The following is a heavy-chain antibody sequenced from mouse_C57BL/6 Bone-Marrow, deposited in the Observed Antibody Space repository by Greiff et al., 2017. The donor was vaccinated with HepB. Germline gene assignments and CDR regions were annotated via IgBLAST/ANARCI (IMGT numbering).Heavy chain of an antibody. D-gene: IGHD1-1*01. J-gene: IGHJ2*01. CDR1: GYTFTDYY. Sequence: VQLQQSGPVLVKLGASVKMSCKASGYTFTDYYMNWVKQSHGKSLEWIGVINPYNGGTSYNQKFKGKATLTVDKSSSTAYMELNSLTSEDSAVYYCASYSDYFDYWGQGTTLTVSS. V-gene: IGHV1-19*01. CDR2: INPYNGGT. CDR3: ASYSDYFDY.